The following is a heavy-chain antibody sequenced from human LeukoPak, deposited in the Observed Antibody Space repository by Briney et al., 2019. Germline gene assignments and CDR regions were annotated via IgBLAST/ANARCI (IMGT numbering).Heavy chain of an antibody. CDR1: GFTFSSYE. J-gene: IGHJ4*02. CDR2: ISSSGSTI. Sequence: GGSLRLSCAASGFTFSSYEMNWVRQAPGKGLEWVSYISSSGSTIYYADSVKGRFTISRDNAKNSLYLQMNSLRAEDTALYYCAKDRYTTSSGAIDDWGQGTLVTVSS. D-gene: IGHD1-1*01. CDR3: AKDRYTTSSGAIDD. V-gene: IGHV3-48*03.